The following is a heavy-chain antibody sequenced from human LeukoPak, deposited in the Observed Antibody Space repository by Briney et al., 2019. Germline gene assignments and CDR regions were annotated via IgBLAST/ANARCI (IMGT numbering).Heavy chain of an antibody. D-gene: IGHD4-17*01. CDR2: ISGSGDST. CDR1: GFALSSYV. Sequence: GGSLRLSCAASGFALSSYVMNWVRQAPGKGLEWVAAISGSGDSTHYADSVKGRFTISRDNYEKTLYLQMNSLRADDTAVYYCAKDRTDYGEEPLDYWGQGTLVTVSS. CDR3: AKDRTDYGEEPLDY. V-gene: IGHV3-23*01. J-gene: IGHJ4*02.